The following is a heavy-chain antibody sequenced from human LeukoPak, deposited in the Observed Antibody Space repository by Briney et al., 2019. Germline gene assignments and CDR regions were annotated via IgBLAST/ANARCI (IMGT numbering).Heavy chain of an antibody. J-gene: IGHJ6*02. CDR1: GFTFSSYW. CDR2: INHNGNVN. V-gene: IGHV3-7*03. CDR3: ARGGGLGV. Sequence: GGSLRLSCAASGFTFSSYWMNWARQAPGKGLEWVASINHNGNVNYYVDSVKGRFTISRDNAKNSLYLQMSNLRAKDTAVYFCARGGGLGVWGQGATVTVSS. D-gene: IGHD3-16*01.